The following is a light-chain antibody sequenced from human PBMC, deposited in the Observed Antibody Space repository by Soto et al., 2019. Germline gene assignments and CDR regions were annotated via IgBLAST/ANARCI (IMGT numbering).Light chain of an antibody. CDR2: DAS. Sequence: EIVMTQSPATPSVSPGDRATLSCRASQSLSSSQLAWYQQKPGQPPRLLIHDASSRATGISDRFTGRGSGTDFTLTSTTLEHEDFAVYYCQQYGSSPRTFGLGTKVDIK. CDR3: QQYGSSPRT. J-gene: IGKJ1*01. V-gene: IGKV3-20*01. CDR1: QSLSSSQ.